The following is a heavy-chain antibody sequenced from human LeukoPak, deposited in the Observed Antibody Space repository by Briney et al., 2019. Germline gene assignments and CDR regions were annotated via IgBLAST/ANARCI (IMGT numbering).Heavy chain of an antibody. CDR3: ARERDGRFFDY. CDR1: GFTFSNYA. D-gene: IGHD5-24*01. V-gene: IGHV3-23*01. Sequence: GGSLRLSCAASGFTFSNYAMSWVRQAPAGGLEWVSSLRGDGETFYADSVKGRFTLSRDNSKNSLHLQMNTLRAEDTALYYCARERDGRFFDYWGQGTLVTVSS. J-gene: IGHJ4*02. CDR2: LRGDGET.